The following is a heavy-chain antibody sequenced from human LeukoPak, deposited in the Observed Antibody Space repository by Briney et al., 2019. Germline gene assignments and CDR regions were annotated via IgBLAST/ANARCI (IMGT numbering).Heavy chain of an antibody. V-gene: IGHV3-23*01. CDR3: AKDANSRENDY. J-gene: IGHJ4*02. D-gene: IGHD6-13*01. CDR2: ISGSGGST. Sequence: ETLSLTCAVYGGSFSGYYWSWIRQPPGKGLEWVSAISGSGGSTYYADSVKGRFTISRDNSKNTLYLQMNSLRAEDTAVYYCAKDANSRENDYWGQGTLVTVSS. CDR1: GGSFSGYY.